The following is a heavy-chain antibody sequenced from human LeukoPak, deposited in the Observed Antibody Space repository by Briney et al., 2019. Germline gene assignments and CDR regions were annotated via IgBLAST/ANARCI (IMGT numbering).Heavy chain of an antibody. Sequence: GRSLRLSCSASGFTFRSYAMHLVRQAPGKGLEYVSAISGNGDSTYYADSVKGTFTISRDNSKNTLYLQMSSLRAEDTAVYYCVKGGIAAADNYFDYWGQGTLVTVSS. CDR1: GFTFRSYA. J-gene: IGHJ4*02. D-gene: IGHD6-13*01. V-gene: IGHV3-64D*06. CDR2: ISGNGDST. CDR3: VKGGIAAADNYFDY.